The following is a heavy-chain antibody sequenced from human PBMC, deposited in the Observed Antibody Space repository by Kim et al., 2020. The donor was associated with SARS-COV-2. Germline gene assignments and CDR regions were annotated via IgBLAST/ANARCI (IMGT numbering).Heavy chain of an antibody. J-gene: IGHJ6*02. CDR2: INQDGSEK. V-gene: IGHV3-7*03. CDR3: VRDPGGRGVIYYYYGMDD. D-gene: IGHD3-10*01. CDR1: GFTFSSYW. Sequence: GGSLRLSCAASGFTFSSYWMSWVRQAPGKGLEWVANINQDGSEKYYVDSVKGRFTISRDNAKNTLYLQMNSLRAEDTAVYYCVRDPGGRGVIYYYYGMDDWGQGTPVTVSS.